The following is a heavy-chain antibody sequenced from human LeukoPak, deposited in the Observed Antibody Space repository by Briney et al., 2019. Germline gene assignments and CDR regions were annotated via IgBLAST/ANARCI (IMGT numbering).Heavy chain of an antibody. CDR2: IYPGDSDT. D-gene: IGHD6-19*01. CDR3: ARIGAVAGTRNWYFDL. V-gene: IGHV5-51*01. J-gene: IGHJ2*01. CDR1: GYSFTSYW. Sequence: GESLKISCTGSGYSFTSYWIGWVRQMPGKGLEWMGIIYPGDSDTRYSPSFQGQVTISADKSISTAYLQWSSLKASDTAMYYCARIGAVAGTRNWYFDLWGRGTLVTVSS.